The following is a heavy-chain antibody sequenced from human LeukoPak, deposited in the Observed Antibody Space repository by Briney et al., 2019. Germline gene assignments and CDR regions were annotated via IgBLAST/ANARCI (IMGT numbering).Heavy chain of an antibody. CDR2: VHLDGRT. V-gene: IGHV4-4*02. CDR3: AREGGFHRPLDY. J-gene: IGHJ4*02. CDR1: GGSVSSTNW. D-gene: IGHD6-25*01. Sequence: SETLSLTCGVSGGSVSSTNWWTWIRPPPGKGLEWIGEVHLDGRTNFNPSLKSRLTMSVDLSENHVSLKLTSVTAADTAVYYCAREGGFHRPLDYSGQGTLVTVSS.